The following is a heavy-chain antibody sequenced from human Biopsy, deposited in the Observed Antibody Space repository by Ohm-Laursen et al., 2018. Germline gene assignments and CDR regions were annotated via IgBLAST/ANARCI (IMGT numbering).Heavy chain of an antibody. D-gene: IGHD3-16*01. CDR3: TRAGGGKIYDL. CDR1: GVSTNTGGYY. Sequence: PSQTLSLTCTVSGVSTNTGGYYWTWIRQHPGTGLEWIGYIHYSGNTLYNPSLKSRLTISVDTSRNQFSLKLTSVTAADTALYYCTRAGGGKIYDLWGQGTLVTVSS. V-gene: IGHV4-31*02. CDR2: IHYSGNT. J-gene: IGHJ5*02.